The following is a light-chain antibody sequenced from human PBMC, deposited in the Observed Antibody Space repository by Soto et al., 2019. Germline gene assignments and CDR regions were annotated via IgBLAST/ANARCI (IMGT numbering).Light chain of an antibody. V-gene: IGKV1-5*03. CDR2: KAS. CDR1: QSVGTW. CDR3: QEYNSDWT. J-gene: IGKJ1*01. Sequence: DIQRTQWPSCLCSSLLDIITITCRASQSVGTWLAWYQQKPGKAPKVLIYKASSLESGVPSRFSGSGSGTEFTLTIRSLQTDDFATYYCQEYNSDWTFGQGTKVDIK.